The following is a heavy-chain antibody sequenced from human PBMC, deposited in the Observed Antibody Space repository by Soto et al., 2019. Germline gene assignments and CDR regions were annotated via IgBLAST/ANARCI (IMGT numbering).Heavy chain of an antibody. CDR3: AGLRGYAGSAIDY. J-gene: IGHJ4*02. Sequence: SETLSLTCTVSGGSIISGYWSWIRQPPGKGLEWIGYISHSGNTNYNPSVKSRVTLSVDTPKNQFSLRLSSVTTADTAVYYCAGLRGYAGSAIDYWGQGTLVTFSS. D-gene: IGHD2-15*01. CDR1: GGSIISGY. CDR2: ISHSGNT. V-gene: IGHV4-59*01.